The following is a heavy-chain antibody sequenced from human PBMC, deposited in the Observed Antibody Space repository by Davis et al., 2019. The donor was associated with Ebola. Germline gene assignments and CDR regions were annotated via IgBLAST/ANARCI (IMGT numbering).Heavy chain of an antibody. D-gene: IGHD4-23*01. CDR2: INSDGSST. Sequence: HTGGSLRLSCAASGFTFSSYWMHWVRQPPGKGLVWVSRINSDGSSTSYADSVKGRFTISRDNAKNTLYLQMNSLRAEDTAVYYCARGATVVKALDYWGQGTLVTVSS. J-gene: IGHJ4*02. CDR1: GFTFSSYW. V-gene: IGHV3-74*01. CDR3: ARGATVVKALDY.